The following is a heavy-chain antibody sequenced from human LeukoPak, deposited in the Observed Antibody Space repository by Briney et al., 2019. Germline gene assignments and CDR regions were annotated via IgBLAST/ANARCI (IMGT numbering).Heavy chain of an antibody. D-gene: IGHD2-15*01. CDR1: GFTFSSYA. CDR3: ASLGYCSGGSCYLSPDPDAFDI. J-gene: IGHJ3*02. Sequence: GSLILSCAASGFTFSSYAMHWVRQAPGKGLEWVAVISYDGSNKYYADSEKGRFTISRDNYKNTLYLKMNSLRAEDTAVYYCASLGYCSGGSCYLSPDPDAFDIWGQGTMVTVSS. V-gene: IGHV3-30*04. CDR2: ISYDGSNK.